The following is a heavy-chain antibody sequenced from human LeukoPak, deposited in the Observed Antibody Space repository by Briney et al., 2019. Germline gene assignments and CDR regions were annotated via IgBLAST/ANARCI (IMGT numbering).Heavy chain of an antibody. CDR2: ISSSSSYI. J-gene: IGHJ5*02. D-gene: IGHD5-12*01. CDR3: ARVDSGYDFRWFDP. CDR1: GFTFSSYS. Sequence: GGSLRLSCAASGFTFSSYSMNWVRQAPRKGLEWVSSISSSSSYIYYADSVKGRFTISRDNAKNSLYLQMNSLRAEDTAVYYCARVDSGYDFRWFDPWGQGTLVTVSS. V-gene: IGHV3-21*01.